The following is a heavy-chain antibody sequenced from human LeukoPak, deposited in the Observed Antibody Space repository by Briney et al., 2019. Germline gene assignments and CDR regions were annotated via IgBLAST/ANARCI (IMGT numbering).Heavy chain of an antibody. V-gene: IGHV4-38-2*02. CDR3: ARRLGARFDY. D-gene: IGHD1-26*01. CDR2: IFYSGST. J-gene: IGHJ4*02. Sequence: SETLSLTCTVSGYSISSGYYWGWIRQPPGKGPEWIGSIFYSGSTYYNPSLKSRVTISVDTSKNQFSLKLSSVTAADTAMYYCARRLGARFDYWGQGTLVTVSS. CDR1: GYSISSGYY.